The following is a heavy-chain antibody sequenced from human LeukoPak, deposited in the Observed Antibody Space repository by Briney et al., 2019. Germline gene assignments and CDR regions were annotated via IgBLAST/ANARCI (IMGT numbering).Heavy chain of an antibody. CDR1: GFTFRNYV. CDR3: AREGYYGSGSPPSLYFDY. Sequence: PRGSLRLSCAASGFTFRNYVIHWVRQAPGKGLEWVAVTSSDLNVKLYADSVKGRFTISRDNSRSTLYLQMNSLRPEDTAIYYCAREGYYGSGSPPSLYFDYWGQGTLVTVSS. CDR2: TSSDLNVK. J-gene: IGHJ4*02. D-gene: IGHD3-10*01. V-gene: IGHV3-30-3*01.